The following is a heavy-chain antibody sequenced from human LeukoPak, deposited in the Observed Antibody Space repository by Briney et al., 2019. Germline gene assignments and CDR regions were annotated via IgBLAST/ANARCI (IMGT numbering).Heavy chain of an antibody. CDR2: ISSSSSYI. CDR1: GFTFSSYS. D-gene: IGHD2-2*01. Sequence: TGGSLRLSCAASGFTFSSYSMNWVRQAPGKGLEWVSSISSSSSYIYYADSVKGRFTISRDNAKNSLYLQMNSLRAEDTAVYYCARDIQKSLDCGSTSCYFDYWGQGTLVTVSS. V-gene: IGHV3-21*01. J-gene: IGHJ4*02. CDR3: ARDIQKSLDCGSTSCYFDY.